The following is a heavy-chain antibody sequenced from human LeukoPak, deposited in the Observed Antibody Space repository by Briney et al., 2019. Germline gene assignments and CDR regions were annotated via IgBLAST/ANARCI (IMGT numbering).Heavy chain of an antibody. J-gene: IGHJ5*02. CDR3: TRKSGGSQRKMDDWFDP. Sequence: PGGSLRLSCAASGFTFSSYAMHWVRQAPDKGLEYVAVISNDGTYKYYGASVKGRFTISRDNPKNTLYLQMDSLRSEDTAVYSCTRKSGGSQRKMDDWFDPWGQGTLVIVSS. D-gene: IGHD3-10*01. CDR2: ISNDGTYK. V-gene: IGHV3-30*04. CDR1: GFTFSSYA.